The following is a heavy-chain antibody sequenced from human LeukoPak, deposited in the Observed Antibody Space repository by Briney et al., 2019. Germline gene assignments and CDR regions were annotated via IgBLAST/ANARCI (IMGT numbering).Heavy chain of an antibody. CDR2: IKQDGSEN. D-gene: IGHD6-19*01. CDR3: ARISGGWSRGAFDV. CDR1: GFTFSSNW. V-gene: IGHV3-7*04. Sequence: GGSLRLSCEVSGFTFSSNWVSWVRQAPGKGLEWVANIKQDGSENYYVDSVKGRFTISRDNARNSLYLQMNSLRAEDTAVYYCARISGGWSRGAFDVWGQGTMVTVSS. J-gene: IGHJ3*01.